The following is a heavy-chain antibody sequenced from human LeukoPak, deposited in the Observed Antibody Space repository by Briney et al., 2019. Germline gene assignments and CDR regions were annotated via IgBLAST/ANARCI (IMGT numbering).Heavy chain of an antibody. CDR1: GYSFTSYW. J-gene: IGHJ2*01. CDR3: ARQVVPAATWYFDL. D-gene: IGHD2-2*01. V-gene: IGHV5-51*01. CDR2: IYPGDSDT. Sequence: GESLKISCKGSGYSFTSYWIGWVRQMPGKGLEWMGIIYPGDSDTRYSPSFQGQVTISAGKSISTAYLQWSSLKASDTAVYYCARQVVPAATWYFDLWGRGTLVTVSS.